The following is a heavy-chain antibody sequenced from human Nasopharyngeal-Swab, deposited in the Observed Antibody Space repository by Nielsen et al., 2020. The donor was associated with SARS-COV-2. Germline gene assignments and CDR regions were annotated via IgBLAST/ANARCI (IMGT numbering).Heavy chain of an antibody. J-gene: IGHJ4*02. CDR3: ARDDYGDYGYFGH. Sequence: WVRQAPGQGLEWMGWINPHSCGTKYAQKFQGRATMTSDTSINTAYMELRRLRSDDTAVYYCARDDYGDYGYFGHWGQGTLVTVSS. V-gene: IGHV1-2*02. D-gene: IGHD4-17*01. CDR2: INPHSCGT.